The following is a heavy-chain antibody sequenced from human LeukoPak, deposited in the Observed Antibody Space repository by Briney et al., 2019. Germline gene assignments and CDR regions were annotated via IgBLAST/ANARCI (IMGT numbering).Heavy chain of an antibody. CDR3: VRDELRTTYRFSWDP. CDR1: GGSIGFYF. V-gene: IGHV4-4*07. D-gene: IGHD3-16*02. CDR2: INGDGVT. J-gene: IGHJ5*02. Sequence: SETLSLTCPVSGGSIGFYFWSWVRQPAGKGLEWIGRINGDGVTNYNPSLESRVAMAVDTSRTQFSLKLRSVTPADTAVYYCVRDELRTTYRFSWDPWGQGILVTVS.